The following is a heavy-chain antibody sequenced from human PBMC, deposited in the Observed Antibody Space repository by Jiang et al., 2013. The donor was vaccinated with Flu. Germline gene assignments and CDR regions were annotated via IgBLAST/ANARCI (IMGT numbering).Heavy chain of an antibody. V-gene: IGHV6-1*01. CDR3: ASSEGYCSGGSCYSSGWFDP. D-gene: IGHD2-15*01. J-gene: IGHJ5*02. CDR2: TYYRSKWYN. Sequence: TYYRSKWYNDYAVSVKSRITINPDTSKNQFSLQLNSVTPEDTAVYYCASSEGYCSGGSCYSSGWFDPWGQGTLVTVSS.